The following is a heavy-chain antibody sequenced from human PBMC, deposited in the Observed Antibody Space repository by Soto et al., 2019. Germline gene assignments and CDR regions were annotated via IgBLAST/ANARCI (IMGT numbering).Heavy chain of an antibody. J-gene: IGHJ4*02. Sequence: ASVKVSCKASGYSFTSFGVNWVRQAPGQGLEWMGWVNAYTGNTHEEQKAQGRVTMTAHWSTSTADMAGRILRSDDTAVYYCAHGAAGIAAQGIWAQGALVTVSS. CDR1: GYSFTSFG. D-gene: IGHD6-13*01. CDR2: VNAYTGNT. CDR3: AHGAAGIAAQGI. V-gene: IGHV1-18*01.